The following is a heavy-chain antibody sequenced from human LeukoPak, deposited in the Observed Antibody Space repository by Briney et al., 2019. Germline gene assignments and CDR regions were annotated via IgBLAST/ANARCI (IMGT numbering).Heavy chain of an antibody. CDR2: ISSSSSTI. J-gene: IGHJ4*02. Sequence: GGSLRLSFAASGFTFSSYSMNWVRQAPGKGLEWVSYISSSSSTIYYADSVKGRFTISRDNAKNSLYLQMNSLRAEDTAVYYCAREGIQLCSDYWGQGTLVTVSS. D-gene: IGHD5-18*01. CDR1: GFTFSSYS. V-gene: IGHV3-48*04. CDR3: AREGIQLCSDY.